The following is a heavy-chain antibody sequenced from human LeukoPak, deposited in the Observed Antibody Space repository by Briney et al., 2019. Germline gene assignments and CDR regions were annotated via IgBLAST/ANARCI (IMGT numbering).Heavy chain of an antibody. V-gene: IGHV3-48*01. CDR3: AREYSSSSGRAFDI. CDR1: GFTFSSYS. CDR2: ISSSSATI. J-gene: IGHJ3*02. D-gene: IGHD6-6*01. Sequence: GGSLRLSCAASGFTFSSYSMNWVRQAPGKGLEWVSYISSSSATIYYADSVKGRFTISRDNAKNSLYLQMNSLRAEDTAVYYCAREYSSSSGRAFDIWGQGTMVTVSS.